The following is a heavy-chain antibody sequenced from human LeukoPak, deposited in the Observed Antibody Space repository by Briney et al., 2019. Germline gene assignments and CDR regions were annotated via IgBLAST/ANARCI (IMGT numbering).Heavy chain of an antibody. CDR3: ARAGSMVVKGPGY. CDR2: MNPNSGNT. V-gene: IGHV1-8*01. D-gene: IGHD4-23*01. CDR1: GYTFTSYD. Sequence: ASVKVSCKASGYTFTSYDINWVRQATGQGPEWMGWMNPNSGNTGYAQKFQGRVTMTRNTSISTAYMDLSSLRSEDTAVYYCARAGSMVVKGPGYWGQGTLVTVSS. J-gene: IGHJ4*02.